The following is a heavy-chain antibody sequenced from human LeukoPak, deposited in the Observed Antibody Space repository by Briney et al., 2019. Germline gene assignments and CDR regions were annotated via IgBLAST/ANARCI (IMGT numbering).Heavy chain of an antibody. Sequence: GGSLRLSCAASGFTLSNYEMNWVRQAPGKGLEWVSYISSSGSTTYYADSVKGRFTISRDNAKNSLFLQMNSLRAEDTAVYFCARMFEFWGQGTLVTVSS. CDR2: ISSSGSTT. J-gene: IGHJ4*02. CDR3: ARMFEF. CDR1: GFTLSNYE. V-gene: IGHV3-48*03.